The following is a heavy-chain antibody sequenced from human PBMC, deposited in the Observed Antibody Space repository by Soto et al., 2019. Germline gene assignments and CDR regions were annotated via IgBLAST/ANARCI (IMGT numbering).Heavy chain of an antibody. Sequence: GDSLKISCSVSGFTFSSYSIHWVRQAPGKGLEWISYISSTSRAIHYADSVRGRFTVSRDNDKNSAYLQMNSLTDEDTAIYHCARVYSSGWSADFWGQGTRVNVSS. V-gene: IGHV3-48*02. D-gene: IGHD6-19*01. CDR3: ARVYSSGWSADF. CDR1: GFTFSSYS. J-gene: IGHJ4*02. CDR2: ISSTSRAI.